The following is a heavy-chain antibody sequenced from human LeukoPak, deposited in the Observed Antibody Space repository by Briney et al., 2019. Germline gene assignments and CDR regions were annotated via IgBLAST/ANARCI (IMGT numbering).Heavy chain of an antibody. J-gene: IGHJ5*02. CDR1: GGSFSGCY. Sequence: SETLSLACAVYGGSFSGCYWSWIRQPPGKGLEWIGEINHSGSTNYNPSLKSRVTISVDTSKNQFSLKLSSVTAADTAVYFCARERINNYYGSGSPDFGPWGQGTLVTVSS. CDR2: INHSGST. V-gene: IGHV4-34*01. D-gene: IGHD3-10*01. CDR3: ARERINNYYGSGSPDFGP.